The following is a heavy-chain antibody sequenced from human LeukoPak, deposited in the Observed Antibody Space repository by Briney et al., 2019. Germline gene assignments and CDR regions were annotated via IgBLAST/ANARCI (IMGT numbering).Heavy chain of an antibody. Sequence: GGSLRLSCAASGFTFSSYAMSWVRQAPGKGLEWVSAISGSGGSTYYADSVKGRFTISRDNSKNTLYLRMNSLRAEDTAVYYCAKDPLLGEYYFDYWGQGTLVTVSS. CDR3: AKDPLLGEYYFDY. CDR1: GFTFSSYA. V-gene: IGHV3-23*01. J-gene: IGHJ4*02. D-gene: IGHD3-16*01. CDR2: ISGSGGST.